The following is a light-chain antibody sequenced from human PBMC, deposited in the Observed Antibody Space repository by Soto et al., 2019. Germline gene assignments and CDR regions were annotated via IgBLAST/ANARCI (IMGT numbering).Light chain of an antibody. Sequence: EIVLTQSPGTLSFSPGQRSTLSCMASQSVRSNLAWYQQKPGQAPRLLIFGASIRDTGIPDRFSGSGSWTDFTLTISRLEPEDFAVYYCQQYGSSPGTFGQGTKVDIK. CDR2: GAS. J-gene: IGKJ1*01. CDR3: QQYGSSPGT. CDR1: QSVRSN. V-gene: IGKV3-20*01.